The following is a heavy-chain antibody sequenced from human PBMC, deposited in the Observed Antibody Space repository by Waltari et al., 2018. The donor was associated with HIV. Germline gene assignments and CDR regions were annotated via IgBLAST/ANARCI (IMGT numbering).Heavy chain of an antibody. V-gene: IGHV1-24*01. CDR2: FDPEEGET. D-gene: IGHD3-22*01. J-gene: IGHJ4*02. CDR3: ATDPFGSMVVIRNY. CDR1: GYTLTELS. Sequence: QVQLVQSGAEVKKPGASVKSSCKVSGYTLTELSMHWVRQAPGKGLEWMGGFDPEEGETIYAQKFQGRVTMTEDTSTATAYMELSSLRSEDTAVYYCATDPFGSMVVIRNYWGQGTLVTVSS.